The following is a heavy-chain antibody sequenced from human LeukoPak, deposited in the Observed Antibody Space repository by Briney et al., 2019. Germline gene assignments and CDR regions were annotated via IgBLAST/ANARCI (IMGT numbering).Heavy chain of an antibody. J-gene: IGHJ4*02. D-gene: IGHD3-3*01. CDR1: GGSFSGYY. CDR3: ARGINKLYYDFWSGYDY. CDR2: INHSGST. Sequence: SETLSLTCAVYGGSFSGYYWSWIRQPPVKGLEWIGEINHSGSTNYNPSLKSRVTISVDTSKNQFSLKLSSVTAADTAVYYCARGINKLYYDFWSGYDYWGQGTLVTVSS. V-gene: IGHV4-34*01.